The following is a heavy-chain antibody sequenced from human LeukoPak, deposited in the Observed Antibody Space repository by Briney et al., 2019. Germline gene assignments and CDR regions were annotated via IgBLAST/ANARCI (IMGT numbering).Heavy chain of an antibody. CDR3: AREPPSGVTADAFDI. V-gene: IGHV1-8*02. CDR1: GYTFTSYD. CDR2: MNPNSGNT. J-gene: IGHJ3*02. D-gene: IGHD1-26*01. Sequence: ASVKVSCKASGYTFTSYDINWVRQATGQGLEWMGWMNPNSGNTGYAQKLQGRVTMTTDTSTSTAYMELRSLRSDDTAVYYCAREPPSGVTADAFDIWGQGTMVTVSS.